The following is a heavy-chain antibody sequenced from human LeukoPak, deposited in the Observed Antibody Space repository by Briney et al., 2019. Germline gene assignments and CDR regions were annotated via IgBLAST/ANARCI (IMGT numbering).Heavy chain of an antibody. CDR3: TTARNYYDSSDF. J-gene: IGHJ4*02. V-gene: IGHV3-15*01. D-gene: IGHD3-22*01. CDR1: GFTFSNAW. Sequence: GGSLRLSCAASGFTFSNAWMSWVRQAPGKGLVWVGRIQSKSDGGTTDYAAPVRGRFTISRDDSKNTLYLQMNSLKTEDTAVYYCTTARNYYDSSDFWGQGALVTVSS. CDR2: IQSKSDGGTT.